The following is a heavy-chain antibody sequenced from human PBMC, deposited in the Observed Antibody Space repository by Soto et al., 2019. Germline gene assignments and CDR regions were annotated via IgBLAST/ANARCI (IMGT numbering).Heavy chain of an antibody. CDR1: GFTFSSYS. J-gene: IGHJ6*02. D-gene: IGHD3-16*01. Sequence: GGSLRLSCAASGFTFSSYSMNWVRQAPGKGLEWVSGISWNSGSIGYADSVKGRFTISRDNAKNSLYLQMNSLRAEDTALYYCAKDRGGGYYYYGMDVWGQGTTVTVSS. CDR2: ISWNSGSI. V-gene: IGHV3-9*01. CDR3: AKDRGGGYYYYGMDV.